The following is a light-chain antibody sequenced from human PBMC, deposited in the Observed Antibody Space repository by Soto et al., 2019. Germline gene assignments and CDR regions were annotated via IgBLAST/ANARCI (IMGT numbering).Light chain of an antibody. CDR1: NVGSKS. Sequence: SYELTQPPSVAVAPGRTARITCGGNNVGSKSVHWFQQMPGQAPVLVIYYVSDRPSGIPERFSGSNSGNTATLTISRVEAGDEADYYCQVWDSSSDHVVFGGGTKLTVL. J-gene: IGLJ2*01. CDR2: YVS. CDR3: QVWDSSSDHVV. V-gene: IGLV3-21*04.